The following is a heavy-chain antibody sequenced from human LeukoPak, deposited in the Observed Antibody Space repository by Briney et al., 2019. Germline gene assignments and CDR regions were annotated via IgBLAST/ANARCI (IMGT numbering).Heavy chain of an antibody. V-gene: IGHV4-30-2*01. J-gene: IGHJ6*02. D-gene: IGHD3-22*01. Sequence: PSETLSLTCAVSGGSISSGGYSWSWIRQPPGKGLEWIGYIYHSGSTYYNPSLKSRVTISVDRSKNQFSLKLSSVTAADTAVYYCARGLYYYDSSGYYRDNYYYYGMDVWGRGTTVTVSS. CDR3: ARGLYYYDSSGYYRDNYYYYGMDV. CDR1: GGSISSGGYS. CDR2: IYHSGST.